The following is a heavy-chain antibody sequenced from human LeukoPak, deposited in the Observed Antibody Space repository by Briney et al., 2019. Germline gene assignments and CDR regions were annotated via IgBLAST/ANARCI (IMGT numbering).Heavy chain of an antibody. D-gene: IGHD7-27*01. Sequence: KPSETLSLTCAVYGGSFSGYYWSWIRQPPGKGLEWIGEINHSGSTNYNPSLKSRVTISVDTSKNQFSLKLSSVTAADTAVYYCASSLMGIQDSIGYYYGMDVWGQGTTVTVSS. J-gene: IGHJ6*02. V-gene: IGHV4-34*01. CDR2: INHSGST. CDR3: ASSLMGIQDSIGYYYGMDV. CDR1: GGSFSGYY.